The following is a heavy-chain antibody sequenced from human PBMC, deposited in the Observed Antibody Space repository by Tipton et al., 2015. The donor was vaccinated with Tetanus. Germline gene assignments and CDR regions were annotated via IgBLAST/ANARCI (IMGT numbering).Heavy chain of an antibody. CDR1: GGSISSGDYY. V-gene: IGHV4-30-4*01. D-gene: IGHD1-26*01. J-gene: IGHJ4*02. CDR3: ARRRGVYSGSYFDY. Sequence: LRLSCTVSGGSISSGDYYWSWIRQPPGKGPEWIGYIYYSGSTYYNPSLKSRVTISVDTSKNQFSLKLSSVTAADTAVYYCARRRGVYSGSYFDYWGQGTLVTVSS. CDR2: IYYSGST.